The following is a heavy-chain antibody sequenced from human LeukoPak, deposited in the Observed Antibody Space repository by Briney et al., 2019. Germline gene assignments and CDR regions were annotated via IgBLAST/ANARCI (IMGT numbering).Heavy chain of an antibody. CDR1: GGSISSGDYF. V-gene: IGHV4-30-4*01. CDR3: ARGLGYFDL. Sequence: SETLSLTCTVSGGSISSGDYFWSWIRQPPGKGLEWIGYIYYSGSTYYNPSLKSRVTIPLDTSKNQFSLKLTSVTAADTAVYFCARGLGYFDLWGRGTLVTVSS. J-gene: IGHJ2*01. CDR2: IYYSGST.